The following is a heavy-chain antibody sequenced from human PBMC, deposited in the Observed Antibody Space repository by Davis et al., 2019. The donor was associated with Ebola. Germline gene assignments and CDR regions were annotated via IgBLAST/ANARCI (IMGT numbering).Heavy chain of an antibody. V-gene: IGHV1-69*13. Sequence: SVKVSCKASGGTFSSYAISWVRQAPGQGLKWMGGIIPIFGTANYAQKFQGRVTITADESTSTAYMELSSLRSEDTAVYYCARDGTIAADDAFDIWGQGTMVTVSS. CDR1: GGTFSSYA. CDR2: IIPIFGTA. J-gene: IGHJ3*02. CDR3: ARDGTIAADDAFDI. D-gene: IGHD6-13*01.